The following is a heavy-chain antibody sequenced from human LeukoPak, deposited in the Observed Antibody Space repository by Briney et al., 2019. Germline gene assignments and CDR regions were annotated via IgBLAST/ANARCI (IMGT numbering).Heavy chain of an antibody. Sequence: PGGSLRLSCAASGFTFSSYSMNWVRQAPGKGLEWVSSISSSGSYIYYADSVKGRFTISRDNAKNSLYLQMNSLRAEDTAVYYCASVSSRAYWGQGTLVTVSS. CDR3: ASVSSRAY. V-gene: IGHV3-21*04. D-gene: IGHD6-13*01. CDR1: GFTFSSYS. J-gene: IGHJ4*02. CDR2: ISSSGSYI.